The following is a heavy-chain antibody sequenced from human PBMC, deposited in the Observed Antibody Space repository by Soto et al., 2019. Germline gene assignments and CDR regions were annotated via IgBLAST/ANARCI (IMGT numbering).Heavy chain of an antibody. CDR1: DFSFTSHG. CDR2: ISLYNGNT. V-gene: IGHV1-18*04. J-gene: IGHJ4*02. CDR3: AIYHLELFRFDY. Sequence: QIQLVQSGPEVKKPGASMKVSCKAYDFSFTSHGISWVRQAPGQGLELMGWISLYNGNTNYAQQFQGRVTMTTDTSTSTAYMELRSLRSDDTAMYFCAIYHLELFRFDYWGQGTLVTVSS. D-gene: IGHD2-2*01.